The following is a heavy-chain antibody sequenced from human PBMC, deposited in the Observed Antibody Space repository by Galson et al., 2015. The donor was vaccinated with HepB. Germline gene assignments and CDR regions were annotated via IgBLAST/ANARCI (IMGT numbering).Heavy chain of an antibody. V-gene: IGHV3-23*01. D-gene: IGHD3-10*01. J-gene: IGHJ3*02. CDR3: AKDGRYYYGSGSGGAFDI. Sequence: SLRLSCAASGFTFSSYAMSWVRQAPGKGLEWVSAISGSGGSTYYADSVKGRFTISRDNSKNTLYLQMNSLRAEDTAVYYCAKDGRYYYGSGSGGAFDIWGQGTMVTVSS. CDR2: ISGSGGST. CDR1: GFTFSSYA.